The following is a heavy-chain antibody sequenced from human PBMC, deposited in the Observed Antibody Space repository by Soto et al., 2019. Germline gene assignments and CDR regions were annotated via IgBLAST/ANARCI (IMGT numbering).Heavy chain of an antibody. J-gene: IGHJ4*02. V-gene: IGHV3-66*01. Sequence: GGSLRLSCAASGFTVSSNYMSWVRQAPGKGLEWVSVIYSGGSTYYADSVKGRFTISRDNSKNTLYLQMNSLRAEDTAVYYCARDRKGYYDSSGYEFDDWGQGSLDTVSS. CDR2: IYSGGST. D-gene: IGHD3-22*01. CDR1: GFTVSSNY. CDR3: ARDRKGYYDSSGYEFDD.